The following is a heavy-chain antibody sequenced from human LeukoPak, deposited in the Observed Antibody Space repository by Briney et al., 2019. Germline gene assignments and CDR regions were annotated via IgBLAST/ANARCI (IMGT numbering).Heavy chain of an antibody. J-gene: IGHJ4*02. V-gene: IGHV1-69*13. Sequence: SVKVSCKASGYTFTGYYMHWVRQAPGQGLGWMGGIIPIFGTANYAQKFQGRVTITADESTSTAYMELSSLRSEDTAVYYCARVYGGVFDYWGQGTLVTVSS. CDR2: IIPIFGTA. CDR1: GYTFTGYY. CDR3: ARVYGGVFDY. D-gene: IGHD4-23*01.